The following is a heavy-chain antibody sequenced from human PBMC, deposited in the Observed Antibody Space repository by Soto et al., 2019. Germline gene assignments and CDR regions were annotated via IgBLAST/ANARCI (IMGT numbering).Heavy chain of an antibody. CDR2: IYYTGST. V-gene: IGHV4-31*03. Sequence: SETLSLTCIVSGASIRSGRYYWSWLRQSPGKGLEWIGHIYYTGSTFYSPSLKSRLTISFDTCKNQFSLDLRSVTAADTAMYYRERIEMAFSKWGRGTLVTVSS. D-gene: IGHD4-4*01. CDR3: ERIEMAFSK. CDR1: GASIRSGRYY. J-gene: IGHJ4*02.